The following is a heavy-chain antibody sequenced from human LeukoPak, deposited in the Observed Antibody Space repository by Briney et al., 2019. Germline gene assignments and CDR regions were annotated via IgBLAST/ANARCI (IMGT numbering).Heavy chain of an antibody. V-gene: IGHV4-39*07. CDR3: ARGEMATIEDAFDI. J-gene: IGHJ3*02. CDR1: GGSISNSNSY. Sequence: SETLPLTCTVSGGSISNSNSYWGWIRQSPGKGLEWIANIYYSGSTYYNPSLKSRLTISVDTSKNQFSLKLSSVTAADTAVYYCARGEMATIEDAFDIWGQGTMVTVSS. D-gene: IGHD5-24*01. CDR2: IYYSGST.